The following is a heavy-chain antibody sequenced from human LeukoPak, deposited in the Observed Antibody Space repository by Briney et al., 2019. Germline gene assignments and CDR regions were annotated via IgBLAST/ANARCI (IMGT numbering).Heavy chain of an antibody. J-gene: IGHJ4*02. Sequence: ASVKVSCKASGYTFTSYGISWVRQAPGQGLEWMGWISAYNGNTNYAQKLPGRVTMTTDTSTSTAYMELRSLRSDDTAVYYCARVVLRPSYSSSWHFDYWGQGTLVTVSS. D-gene: IGHD6-13*01. CDR2: ISAYNGNT. CDR3: ARVVLRPSYSSSWHFDY. CDR1: GYTFTSYG. V-gene: IGHV1-18*01.